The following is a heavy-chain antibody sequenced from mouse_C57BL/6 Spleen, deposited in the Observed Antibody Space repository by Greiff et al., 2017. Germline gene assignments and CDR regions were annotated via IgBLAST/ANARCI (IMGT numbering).Heavy chain of an antibody. D-gene: IGHD2-13*01. CDR2: IYPGSGST. V-gene: IGHV1-55*01. J-gene: IGHJ4*01. Sequence: QVQLQQPGAELVKPGASVKMSCKASGYTFTSYWITWVKQRPGQGLEWIGDIYPGSGSTNYNEEFKSKATLTVDTSSSTAYMQLSSLTSEDSAVYYCARGETDHYYAMDYWGQGTSVTVSS. CDR1: GYTFTSYW. CDR3: ARGETDHYYAMDY.